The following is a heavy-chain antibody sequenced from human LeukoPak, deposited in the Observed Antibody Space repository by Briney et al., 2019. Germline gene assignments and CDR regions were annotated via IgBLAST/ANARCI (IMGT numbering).Heavy chain of an antibody. Sequence: ASVKVSCKTSGYSFTGYYIHWVRQVPGQGLEWMGWINPYSGDTNYVQKFQDRVTMTRDTSISTAYMELSRLKSDDTAMCYCAKENAGRGGDFDYWGQGTLVTVSS. CDR3: AKENAGRGGDFDY. D-gene: IGHD3-10*01. CDR2: INPYSGDT. CDR1: GYSFTGYY. V-gene: IGHV1-2*02. J-gene: IGHJ4*02.